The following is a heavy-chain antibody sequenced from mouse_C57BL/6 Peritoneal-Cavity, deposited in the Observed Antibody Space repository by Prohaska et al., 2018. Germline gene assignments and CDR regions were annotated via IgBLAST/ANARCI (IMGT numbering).Heavy chain of an antibody. J-gene: IGHJ4*01. CDR3: ASSNSYAMDY. CDR1: GIDFSRYW. D-gene: IGHD2-5*01. V-gene: IGHV4-1*01. CDR2: INPDSSTI. Sequence: EVKLLQSGGGLVQPGGSLKLSCAASGIDFSRYWMRWVRRAPGKGLEWIGEINPDSSTINYSPSLKDKFIISRDNAKNTLYLQMSKVRSEDTALYYCASSNSYAMDYWGQGTSVTVSS.